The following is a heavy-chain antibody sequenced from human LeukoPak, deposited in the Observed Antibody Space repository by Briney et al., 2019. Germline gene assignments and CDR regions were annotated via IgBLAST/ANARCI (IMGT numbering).Heavy chain of an antibody. J-gene: IGHJ6*02. CDR3: ATIGYGSGSYYYYGMDV. CDR1: GYTLTELS. V-gene: IGHV1-24*01. D-gene: IGHD3-10*01. CDR2: FDPEDGET. Sequence: ASVKVSCKVSGYTLTELSMHWVRQAPGKGLEWMGGFDPEDGETIYAQKFQGRVTMTKDTSTDTAYMELSSLRSEDTAVYYCATIGYGSGSYYYYGMDVWGQGTTVTVSS.